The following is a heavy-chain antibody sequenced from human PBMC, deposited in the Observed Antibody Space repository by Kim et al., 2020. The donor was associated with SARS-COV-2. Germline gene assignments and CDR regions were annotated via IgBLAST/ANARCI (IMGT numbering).Heavy chain of an antibody. D-gene: IGHD2-15*01. J-gene: IGHJ4*02. CDR3: ARGGDVVVVAATFDY. V-gene: IGHV1-3*01. Sequence: KFQGRVTIPRDTSASTAYMGLSSLRSEDTAVYYCARGGDVVVVAATFDYWGQGTLVTVSS.